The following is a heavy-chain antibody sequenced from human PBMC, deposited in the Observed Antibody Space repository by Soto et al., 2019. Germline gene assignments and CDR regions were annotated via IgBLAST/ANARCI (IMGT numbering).Heavy chain of an antibody. CDR2: IIPVFDKA. J-gene: IGHJ3*01. CDR1: GGSFGSSA. D-gene: IGHD3-16*01. V-gene: IGHV1-69*01. Sequence: QVQPVQSGADVKKPGSSVKVSCKTSGGSFGSSAISWVRQAPAQGLEWMGEIIPVFDKANYAQNFQGRLTITADELTGTVFMELSSLSSEDTAVYFCARLRRDWGDAFDLWGLGTFVTVCS. CDR3: ARLRRDWGDAFDL.